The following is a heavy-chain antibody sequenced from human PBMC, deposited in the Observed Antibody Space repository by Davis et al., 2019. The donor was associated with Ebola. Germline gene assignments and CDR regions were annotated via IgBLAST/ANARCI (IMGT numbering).Heavy chain of an antibody. J-gene: IGHJ4*02. CDR3: ARRSYSSSLIDS. CDR2: IFYTGNT. V-gene: IGHV4-39*01. CDR1: GCPISTTSCY. Sequence: SGPLSPTCPLPGCPISTTSCYWGGNRQPAGKGLEWIVSIFYTGNTFYNPSLKSRVSISVDTSKNQFSLKLSSVTAADTAVYFCARRSYSSSLIDSWGQGSLVTVSS. D-gene: IGHD6-13*01.